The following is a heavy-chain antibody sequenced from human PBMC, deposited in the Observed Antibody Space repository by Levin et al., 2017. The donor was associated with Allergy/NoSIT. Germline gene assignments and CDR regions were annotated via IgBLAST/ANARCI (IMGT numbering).Heavy chain of an antibody. D-gene: IGHD1-26*01. Sequence: SQTLSLTCAISGDRVSSNSAAWNWIRQSPSRGLEWLGRTYYRSKWYNDYAVSVKSRITINPDTSKNQFSLQLNSVTPEDTAVYYCAREEVIVGATNNWFDPWGQGTLVTVSS. J-gene: IGHJ5*02. CDR2: TYYRSKWYN. V-gene: IGHV6-1*01. CDR1: GDRVSSNSAA. CDR3: AREEVIVGATNNWFDP.